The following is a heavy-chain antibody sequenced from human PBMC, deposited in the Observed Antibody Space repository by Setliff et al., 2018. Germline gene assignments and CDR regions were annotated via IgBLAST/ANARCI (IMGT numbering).Heavy chain of an antibody. Sequence: PGGSLRLSCAASGLTLSRYGMHWVRQAPGKGLEWVALIWFDGTRENYEDSVKGRFTITKDNFENTLYLQMNRLRAEDTAVYYCAKDRYWGGGSCLKYFEYWGQGTLVTVSS. CDR2: IWFDGTRE. CDR3: AKDRYWGGGSCLKYFEY. J-gene: IGHJ4*02. V-gene: IGHV3-33*06. CDR1: GLTLSRYG. D-gene: IGHD2-15*01.